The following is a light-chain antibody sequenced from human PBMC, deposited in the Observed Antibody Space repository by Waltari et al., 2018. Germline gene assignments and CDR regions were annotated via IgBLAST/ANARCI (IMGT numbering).Light chain of an antibody. CDR1: QSVSSY. J-gene: IGKJ1*01. V-gene: IGKV3-11*01. CDR3: QQRSNRPPWT. CDR2: AAS. Sequence: EIVLTQSPATLSLSPGESATLSCRASQSVSSYLAWYQQTPGQAPRLLIYAASNRATGIPARFSGSGSGTDFTLTINSLEPEDFAVYYCQQRSNRPPWTFGQGTRVEIK.